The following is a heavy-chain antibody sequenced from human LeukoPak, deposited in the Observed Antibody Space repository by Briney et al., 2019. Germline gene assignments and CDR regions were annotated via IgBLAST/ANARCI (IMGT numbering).Heavy chain of an antibody. CDR1: GGSINSSGSY. J-gene: IGHJ5*02. CDR2: IYYSGNT. CDR3: ARVMAARREDLNWFDP. V-gene: IGHV4-39*07. Sequence: PSETLSLTCTVSGGSINSSGSYWGWIRQPPGKGLEWIGSIYYSGNTYNPSLKSRVTISVDTSKNQLSLNLTSVNAADTAMYYCARVMAARREDLNWFDPWGQGTLVTISS. D-gene: IGHD6-6*01.